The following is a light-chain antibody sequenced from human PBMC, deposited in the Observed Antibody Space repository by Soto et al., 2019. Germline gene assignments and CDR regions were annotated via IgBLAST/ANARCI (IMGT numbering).Light chain of an antibody. J-gene: IGKJ4*01. CDR3: QQRTNWPLT. CDR1: QSVTTF. V-gene: IGKV3-11*01. CDR2: DAS. Sequence: EIVLTQSPVTLSLSPGERATLSCRASQSVTTFLAWYQQKPGQAPRLLIYDASKRATGIPARFSGSGSGTDFTLTIRSLEPEDFAVYYCQQRTNWPLTFGGGTKVEIK.